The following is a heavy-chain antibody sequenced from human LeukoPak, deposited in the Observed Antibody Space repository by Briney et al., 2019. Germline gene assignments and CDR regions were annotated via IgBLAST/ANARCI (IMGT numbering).Heavy chain of an antibody. Sequence: PGGSLRLSCAASGFTFSTYGMTWIRQPPGKGLEWIGSIYYSGSTYYNPSLKSRVTISVDTSKNQFSLKLSSVTAADTAVYYCARRDTGSFDYWGQGTLVTVSS. D-gene: IGHD5-18*01. CDR1: GFTFSTYG. J-gene: IGHJ4*02. CDR3: ARRDTGSFDY. CDR2: IYYSGST. V-gene: IGHV4-39*01.